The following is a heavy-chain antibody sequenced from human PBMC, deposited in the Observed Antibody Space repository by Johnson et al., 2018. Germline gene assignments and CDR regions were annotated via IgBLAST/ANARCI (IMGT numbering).Heavy chain of an antibody. D-gene: IGHD2-15*01. V-gene: IGHV3-73*01. Sequence: VQLVQSGGGLVQPGGSLKLSCAAAGFNFNVSSMHWVRQASGKGLEWVGRIRSKTNNFATAVAAAAEGRVTISREDSKNTAYLQMNSLKTEDTALYYCIRYMREGFFDVWGQGTMVTVSS. CDR2: IRSKTNNFAT. J-gene: IGHJ3*01. CDR3: IRYMREGFFDV. CDR1: GFNFNVSS.